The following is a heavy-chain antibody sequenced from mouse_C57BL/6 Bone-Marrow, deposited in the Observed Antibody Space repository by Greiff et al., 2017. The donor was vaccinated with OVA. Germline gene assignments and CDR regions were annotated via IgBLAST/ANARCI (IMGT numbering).Heavy chain of an antibody. CDR1: GYTFTSSW. V-gene: IGHV1-74*01. CDR2: IHPSDSAT. Sequence: QVQLQQPGAELVKPGASVKVSCKASGYTFTSSWMHWVKQRPGQGLEWIGRIHPSDSATNYNQKFKGKATLTVDNSSSPAYLQLSSLTSEDSAVYYGARGDYYGSRPWYVDVWGTGTTVTVSS. CDR3: ARGDYYGSRPWYVDV. D-gene: IGHD1-1*01. J-gene: IGHJ1*03.